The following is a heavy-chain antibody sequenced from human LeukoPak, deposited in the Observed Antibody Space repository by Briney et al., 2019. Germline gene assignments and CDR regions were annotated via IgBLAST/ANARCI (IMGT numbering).Heavy chain of an antibody. V-gene: IGHV4-39*07. CDR3: ARDRYYYDSSGYYPLDY. Sequence: SETLSLTCTVSGGSISSSSYYWGWIRQPPGKGLEWIGSIYYSGSTYYNPSLKGRVTISVDTSKNQFSLKLSSVTAADTAVYYCARDRYYYDSSGYYPLDYWGQGTLVTVSS. CDR1: GGSISSSSYY. D-gene: IGHD3-22*01. CDR2: IYYSGST. J-gene: IGHJ4*02.